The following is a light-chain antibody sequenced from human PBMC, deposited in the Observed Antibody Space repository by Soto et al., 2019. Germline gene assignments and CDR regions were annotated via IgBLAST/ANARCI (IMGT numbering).Light chain of an antibody. V-gene: IGLV1-40*01. CDR3: QSYDSSLSAPDV. CDR2: GNS. CDR1: SSNIGAGYD. Sequence: QSVLTQPPSVSGAPGQRVTISCTGSSSNIGAGYDVHWYQQLPGTAPKPLIHGNSNRPSGVPDRFSGSKSGTSASLAITGLQAEDEADYYCQSYDSSLSAPDVFGTGTKVTVL. J-gene: IGLJ1*01.